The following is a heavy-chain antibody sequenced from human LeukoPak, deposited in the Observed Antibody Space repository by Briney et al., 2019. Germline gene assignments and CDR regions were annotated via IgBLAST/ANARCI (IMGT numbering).Heavy chain of an antibody. D-gene: IGHD3-3*01. V-gene: IGHV1-18*01. J-gene: IGHJ4*02. CDR3: ARDEYYDFWSGYYDGLYYFDY. CDR1: GYTFTSYG. Sequence: ASVKVSCKASGYTFTSYGISWVRQAPGQGLEWMGWISAYNGNTNYVQKLQGRVTMTTDTSTSTAYMELRSLRSDDTAVYYCARDEYYDFWSGYYDGLYYFDYWGQGTLVTVSS. CDR2: ISAYNGNT.